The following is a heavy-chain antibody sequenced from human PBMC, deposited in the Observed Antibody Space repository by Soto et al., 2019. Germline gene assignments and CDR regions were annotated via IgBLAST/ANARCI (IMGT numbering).Heavy chain of an antibody. D-gene: IGHD3-22*01. CDR2: IWYDGSNK. Sequence: QVQLVASGGGVVQHGRSLRLSCAASGFTFSSYCMHWVRQAPGKGLEWVAVIWYDGSNKYYADSVKGGFTISRDNSKYTLNLRMNGVRAEDTGVYYCARAPTSYYGISCYSDDDFDSWGQGKMVTVSS. CDR3: ARAPTSYYGISCYSDDDFDS. V-gene: IGHV3-33*01. CDR1: GFTFSSYC. J-gene: IGHJ3*02.